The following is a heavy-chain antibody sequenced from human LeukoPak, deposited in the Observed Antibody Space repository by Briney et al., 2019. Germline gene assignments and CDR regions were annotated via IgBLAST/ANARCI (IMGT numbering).Heavy chain of an antibody. CDR3: ARDHYGDSDY. CDR1: PVTFSSYS. V-gene: IGHV3-21*01. D-gene: IGHD4-17*01. CDR2: ISSSSSYI. Sequence: GGTLRLSCAPSPVTFSSYSMNLVPQSPGHGLEWVSSISSSSSYIYYADSVKGRFTISRDNAKNSLYLQMNSLRAEDTAVYYCARDHYGDSDYWGQGTLVTVSS. J-gene: IGHJ4*02.